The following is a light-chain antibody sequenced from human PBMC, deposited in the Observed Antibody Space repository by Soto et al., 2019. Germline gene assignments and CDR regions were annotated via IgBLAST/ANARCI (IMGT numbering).Light chain of an antibody. Sequence: QAVMTQPPSVSAAPGQKVTISCSGSSSNIGGNSVSWYQQLPGTAPKLLIYDDNKRPSGIPDRFSGSKSGTSASLAISGLQSEDEADYYCASWDDSLNGGVFGGGTKLTVL. CDR1: SSNIGGNS. V-gene: IGLV1-51*01. CDR2: DDN. CDR3: ASWDDSLNGGV. J-gene: IGLJ3*02.